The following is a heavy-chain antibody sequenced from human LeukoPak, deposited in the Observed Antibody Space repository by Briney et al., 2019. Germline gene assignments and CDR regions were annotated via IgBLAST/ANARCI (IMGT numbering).Heavy chain of an antibody. D-gene: IGHD2-8*01. CDR3: ARRSRTNTRDDAFDT. Sequence: GESLKISCKGSGYTFANYWIGWVRQMPGKGLECGGIIYPGDSDTRYSPSFQGQVAISADKPSTTAYLQWSSLKASATAMYYCARRSRTNTRDDAFDTWGQGTMVTVSS. J-gene: IGHJ3*02. CDR2: IYPGDSDT. V-gene: IGHV5-51*01. CDR1: GYTFANYW.